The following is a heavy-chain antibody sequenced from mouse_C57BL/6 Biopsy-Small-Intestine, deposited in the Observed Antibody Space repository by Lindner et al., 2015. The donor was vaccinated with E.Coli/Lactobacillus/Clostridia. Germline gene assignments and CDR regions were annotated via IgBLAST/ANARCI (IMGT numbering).Heavy chain of an antibody. CDR2: INPGSGGT. Sequence: VQLQESGAELVRPGTSVKVSCKASGYAFTNYLIEWVKQRPGQGLEWIGVINPGSGGTNYSEKFKGKATLTADKSSSTAYMHLSSLTSEDSAVYFCARSSGYFDYWGQGTTLTVSS. V-gene: IGHV1-54*01. CDR1: GYAFTNYL. D-gene: IGHD3-1*01. CDR3: ARSSGYFDY. J-gene: IGHJ2*01.